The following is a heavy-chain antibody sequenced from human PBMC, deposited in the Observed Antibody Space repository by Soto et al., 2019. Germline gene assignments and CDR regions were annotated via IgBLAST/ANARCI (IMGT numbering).Heavy chain of an antibody. CDR3: ARGAEYQLLSRDYFYGMDV. J-gene: IGHJ6*02. V-gene: IGHV3-30*03. CDR1: GFTFNSHG. CDR2: ISYEGSNN. D-gene: IGHD2-2*01. Sequence: QVQLVEAGGGVVQPGRSLRLSCGASGFTFNSHGMHWVRQAPGKGLEWVAVISYEGSNNFYAESVKGRFTISRDNSKNXLYLQMNSLRREDTAVYYCARGAEYQLLSRDYFYGMDVWGQGTTVTVSS.